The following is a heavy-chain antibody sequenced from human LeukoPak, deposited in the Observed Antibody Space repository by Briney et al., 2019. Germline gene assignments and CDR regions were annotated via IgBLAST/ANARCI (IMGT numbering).Heavy chain of an antibody. Sequence: GGSLRLSCAASGFTFSSYAMHWVRQAPGKGLEWVAVISYDGSNKYYADSVKGRFTISRDNSKNTLYLQMNSLRSDDTAVYYCARLPYGNYGRRGAFDIWGQGTMVTVSS. CDR3: ARLPYGNYGRRGAFDI. J-gene: IGHJ3*02. V-gene: IGHV3-30-3*01. D-gene: IGHD4-11*01. CDR2: ISYDGSNK. CDR1: GFTFSSYA.